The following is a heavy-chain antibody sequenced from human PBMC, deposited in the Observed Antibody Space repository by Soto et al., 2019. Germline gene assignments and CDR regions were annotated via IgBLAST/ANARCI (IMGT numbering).Heavy chain of an antibody. CDR1: GGTFSSSA. Sequence: QVQLVQSGAEMREPGSSVKVSCKASGGTFSSSAINWLRQAPGQGPEWMGGIIPTFGTATYIETFRGRVTMTPDTSTSTAYMEVSSLPSQDTAMYFCARSETAGHRGFDIWGQGTMVTVSS. D-gene: IGHD6-19*01. CDR2: IIPTFGTA. CDR3: ARSETAGHRGFDI. J-gene: IGHJ3*02. V-gene: IGHV1-69*06.